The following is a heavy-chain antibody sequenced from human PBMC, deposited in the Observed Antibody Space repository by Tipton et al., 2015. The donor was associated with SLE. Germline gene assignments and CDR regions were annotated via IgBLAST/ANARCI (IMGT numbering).Heavy chain of an antibody. CDR2: IYYSGST. Sequence: TLSLTCTVSGGSISSSSYYWGWIRQPPGKGLEWIGSIYYSGSTYYNPSLKSRVTISVDTSKNQFSLRLSSVTAADTAVYYCARGILEAFDIWGQGTMVTVSS. CDR3: ARGILEAFDI. D-gene: IGHD2/OR15-2a*01. V-gene: IGHV4-39*07. CDR1: GGSISSSSYY. J-gene: IGHJ3*02.